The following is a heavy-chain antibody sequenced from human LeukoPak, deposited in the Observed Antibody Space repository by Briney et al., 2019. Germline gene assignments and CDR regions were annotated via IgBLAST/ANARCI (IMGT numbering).Heavy chain of an antibody. CDR1: GFTFTNYG. V-gene: IGHV3-30*02. CDR2: IRYDGSYK. CDR3: AKGYYGSGSYGWFDP. D-gene: IGHD3-10*01. Sequence: GGSLRLSCAASGFTFTNYGMHWVRQAPGKGLELAAFIRYDGSYKSYADSVKGRFSISRDNSKKTLYLQMNSLRFDDTAVYYCAKGYYGSGSYGWFDPWGQGTLVTVSS. J-gene: IGHJ5*02.